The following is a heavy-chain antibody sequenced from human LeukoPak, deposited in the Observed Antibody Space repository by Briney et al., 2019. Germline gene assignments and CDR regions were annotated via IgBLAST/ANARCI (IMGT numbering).Heavy chain of an antibody. J-gene: IGHJ4*02. Sequence: GSLKLSFAASEIPFGINWVRQGPGKGVGGVAVISYDGSNKYYADSVKGRFTISRDNSKNTLYLQMNSLRAEDTAVYYCAKDRGYSSSWYDYWGQGTLVTVSS. CDR2: ISYDGSNK. D-gene: IGHD6-13*01. V-gene: IGHV3-30*18. CDR3: AKDRGYSSSWYDY. CDR1: EIPFG.